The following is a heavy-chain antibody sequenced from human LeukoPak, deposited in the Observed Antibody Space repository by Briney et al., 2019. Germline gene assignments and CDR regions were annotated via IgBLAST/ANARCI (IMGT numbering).Heavy chain of an antibody. CDR1: GFTFSDYY. V-gene: IGHV3-11*01. Sequence: PGGSLRLSCAASGFTFSDYYMSWIRQAPGKGLEWVSYISSSGSTIYYADSVKGRFTISRDNAKNSLYLQMNSLRAEDTALYYCAKDLYSSGYYPNYYFDYWGQGTLVTVSS. J-gene: IGHJ4*02. CDR2: ISSSGSTI. D-gene: IGHD3-22*01. CDR3: AKDLYSSGYYPNYYFDY.